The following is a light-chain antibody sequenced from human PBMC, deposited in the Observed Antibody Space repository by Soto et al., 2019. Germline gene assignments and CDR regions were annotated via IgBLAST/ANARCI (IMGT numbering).Light chain of an antibody. CDR1: QTISNNY. J-gene: IGKJ3*01. Sequence: EMVLTQSPGTLSLSPGERATLSCTASQTISNNYLAWYQQKPGQAPRLLMYGASSRASDIPDRFSGSGSGTDFTITIGRLEPEDSAVYYCQQYGSSPFTFGPGTKVDIK. CDR3: QQYGSSPFT. CDR2: GAS. V-gene: IGKV3-20*01.